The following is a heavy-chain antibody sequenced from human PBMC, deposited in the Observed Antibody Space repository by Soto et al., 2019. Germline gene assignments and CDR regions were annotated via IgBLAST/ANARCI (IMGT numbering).Heavy chain of an antibody. CDR1: GQSFSGHS. V-gene: IGHV4-34*01. D-gene: IGHD1-1*01. CDR2: INESGST. Sequence: QVQLQQWGAGLVKPSETLSLSCAVYGQSFSGHSWAWIRQPPGKGLQCIGEINESGSTSYNPSLKSRVTISTDSSKNQFSLKLTSVSAADTAAYFCARGSGIVALPGELEDVNYDYWGQGTLVNVSS. J-gene: IGHJ4*02. CDR3: ARGSGIVALPGELEDVNYDY.